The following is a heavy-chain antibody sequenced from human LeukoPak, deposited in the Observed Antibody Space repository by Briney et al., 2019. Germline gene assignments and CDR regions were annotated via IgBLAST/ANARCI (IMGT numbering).Heavy chain of an antibody. Sequence: GGSLRLSCAASGFTFSSYDMHWVRHATGKGLEWVSAIGTAGDTYYPGSVKGRFTISRENAKNSLYLQMNSLRAGDTAVYYCARSYGGNSEGYYGMDVWGQGTTVTVSS. D-gene: IGHD4-23*01. CDR1: GFTFSSYD. J-gene: IGHJ6*02. CDR3: ARSYGGNSEGYYGMDV. CDR2: IGTAGDT. V-gene: IGHV3-13*01.